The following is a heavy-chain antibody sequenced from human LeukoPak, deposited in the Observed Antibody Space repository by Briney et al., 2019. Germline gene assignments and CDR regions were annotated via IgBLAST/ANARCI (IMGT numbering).Heavy chain of an antibody. CDR3: TMRRSNSYYFDY. CDR1: GASISSYY. J-gene: IGHJ4*02. V-gene: IGHV4-59*01. Sequence: PSETLSLTCTVSGASISSYYWSWIRQPPGDGLEWIGYIYYSESTNYNPSLKSRVTISVDTSKNQFSLKLSSVTAADTAVYYCTMRRSNSYYFDYWGQGTLVTVSS. CDR2: IYYSEST. D-gene: IGHD1-7*01.